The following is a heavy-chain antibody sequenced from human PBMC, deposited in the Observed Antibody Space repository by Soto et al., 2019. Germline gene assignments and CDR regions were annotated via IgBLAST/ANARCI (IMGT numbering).Heavy chain of an antibody. D-gene: IGHD2-15*01. Sequence: EVQLLESGGGLVQPGGSLRLSCAASGFTFSSYAMSWVRQAPGKGLEWVSAISGSGGSTYYADSVKGRFTISRDNSKNTLYLQMNSLSAEDTAVYYCAKAHPDIVVLVAAPGVLAYWGQGTLVTVSS. J-gene: IGHJ4*02. CDR1: GFTFSSYA. CDR2: ISGSGGST. V-gene: IGHV3-23*01. CDR3: AKAHPDIVVLVAAPGVLAY.